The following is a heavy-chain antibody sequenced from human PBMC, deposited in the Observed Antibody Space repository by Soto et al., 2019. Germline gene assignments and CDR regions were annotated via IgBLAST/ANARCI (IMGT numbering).Heavy chain of an antibody. CDR3: ARDKPYHYESSGYSHVGDVFDV. V-gene: IGHV1-3*01. D-gene: IGHD3-22*01. CDR1: GYNFSRHG. CDR2: INAGNGNT. Sequence: QVQLVQSGAEVKKPGASVKVSCKASGYNFSRHGIQWVRQAPGQRLEWMGWINAGNGNTKYSQKAQGRITFSRDTSAITAYMALSSLRSEDTAVYYCARDKPYHYESSGYSHVGDVFDVWCQGTMVTVSS. J-gene: IGHJ3*01.